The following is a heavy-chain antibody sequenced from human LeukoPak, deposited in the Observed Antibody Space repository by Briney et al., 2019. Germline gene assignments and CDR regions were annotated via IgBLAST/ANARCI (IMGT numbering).Heavy chain of an antibody. V-gene: IGHV5-51*01. J-gene: IGHJ3*02. D-gene: IGHD3-3*01. CDR3: ARRPSYDFWSGYYGVDGLDI. CDR2: IYPGDSDT. CDR1: GYSFVSHW. Sequence: PGESLKISCKAPGYSFVSHWIVWVRQMPGKGLEWLGIIYPGDSDTRYSPSFQGQVTISADKSTSTAYLQWNSLRASDTAMYYCARRPSYDFWSGYYGVDGLDIWGQGTMVTVSS.